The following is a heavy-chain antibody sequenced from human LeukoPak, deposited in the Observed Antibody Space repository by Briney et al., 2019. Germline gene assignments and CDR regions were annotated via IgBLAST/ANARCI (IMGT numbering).Heavy chain of an antibody. CDR2: ISGSGGST. D-gene: IGHD3-10*01. J-gene: IGHJ6*02. CDR3: AREYYDSGSYLYGMDV. CDR1: GFTFSSYA. V-gene: IGHV3-23*01. Sequence: GGSLRLSCAASGFTFSSYAMSWVRQAPGKGLEWVSAISGSGGSTYYADSVKGRFTISRGNSKNTLYLQMNSLRAEDTAVYYCAREYYDSGSYLYGMDVWGQGTTVTVSS.